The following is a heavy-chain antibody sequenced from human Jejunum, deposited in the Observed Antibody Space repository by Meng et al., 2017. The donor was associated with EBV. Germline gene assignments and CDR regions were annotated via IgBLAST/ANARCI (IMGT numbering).Heavy chain of an antibody. J-gene: IGHJ5*02. Sequence: QVPLQESGPGLWKPSETLSLTCTVSGASITDYNWSWIRLSPGEGLEWIGYISSGGFTNPNPSLKSRVAMSADTSKNQISLKLTSVTTADTAFYYCARAYYYGSGNYAWFGPWGPGTLVTVSS. CDR3: ARAYYYGSGNYAWFGP. CDR2: ISSGGFT. CDR1: GASITDYN. D-gene: IGHD3-10*01. V-gene: IGHV4-59*01.